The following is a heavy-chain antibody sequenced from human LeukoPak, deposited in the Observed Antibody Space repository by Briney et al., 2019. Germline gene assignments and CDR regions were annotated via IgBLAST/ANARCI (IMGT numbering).Heavy chain of an antibody. J-gene: IGHJ3*02. Sequence: GGSLRLSCAASEFTVSSNYMSWVRQAPGKGLEWVSVIYSGGSTYYADSVKGRFSISRDNSKNTLYLQMNSLRAEDTAVYYCAGFIRGVDAFDIWGQGTMVTVSS. V-gene: IGHV3-53*01. D-gene: IGHD3-10*01. CDR2: IYSGGST. CDR1: EFTVSSNY. CDR3: AGFIRGVDAFDI.